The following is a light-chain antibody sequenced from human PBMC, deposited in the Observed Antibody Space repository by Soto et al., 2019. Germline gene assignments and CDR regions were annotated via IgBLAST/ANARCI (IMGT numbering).Light chain of an antibody. J-gene: IGKJ1*01. CDR3: QQYNDWPLT. V-gene: IGKV3D-15*01. CDR1: QSVSNN. CDR2: DAS. Sequence: EIVLTRSPGTLSLSPGARAPLSCRASQSVSNNYLAWYQQKPGQAPRLLIYDASNRATGIPARFSGSGSGTEFTLTISSLQSEDFALYYCQQYNDWPLTFGQGTKVDIK.